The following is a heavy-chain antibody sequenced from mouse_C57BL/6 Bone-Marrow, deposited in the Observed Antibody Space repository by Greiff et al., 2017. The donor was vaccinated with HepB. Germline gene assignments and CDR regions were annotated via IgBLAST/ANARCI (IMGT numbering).Heavy chain of an antibody. CDR2: IIPGSGST. V-gene: IGHV1-9*01. Sequence: QVQLKESGAELMKPGASVKLSCKATGYTFTGYWIEWVKQRPGNGLEWIGEIIPGSGSTNYNEKFKGKATFTADTSSITAYMQLSSLTAEDAAIYCCARGDYYSGFAYWGQGTLVTVSA. D-gene: IGHD1-1*01. CDR3: ARGDYYSGFAY. CDR1: GYTFTGYW. J-gene: IGHJ3*01.